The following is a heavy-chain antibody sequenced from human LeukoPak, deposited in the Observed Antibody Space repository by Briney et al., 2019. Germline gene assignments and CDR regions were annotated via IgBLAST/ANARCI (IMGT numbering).Heavy chain of an antibody. CDR1: GFTVSSNY. D-gene: IGHD2-8*01. Sequence: PGGSLRLSCAASGFTVSSNYMSWVRQAPGKGLEWVSVIYSGGSTYYADSVKGRFTISRDNSKNTLYLQMNSLRAEDTAVYYCAKDRGIVLMVYAPPYGMDVWGQGTTVTVSS. CDR2: IYSGGST. CDR3: AKDRGIVLMVYAPPYGMDV. J-gene: IGHJ6*02. V-gene: IGHV3-53*01.